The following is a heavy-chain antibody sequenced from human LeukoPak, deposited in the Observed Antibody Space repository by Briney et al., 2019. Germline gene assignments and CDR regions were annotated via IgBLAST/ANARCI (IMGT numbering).Heavy chain of an antibody. CDR2: IKQDGSEK. V-gene: IGHV3-7*01. CDR1: GFTFSSYW. J-gene: IGHJ6*03. CDR3: AREHDGSYYYYMDV. Sequence: QPGGSLRLSCAASGFTFSSYWMSWVRQAPGKGLEWVANIKQDGSEKYYVDSVKGRFTISRDNAKNSLYLQMNSLRAEDTAVYYCAREHDGSYYYYMDVWGKGTTVTVSS.